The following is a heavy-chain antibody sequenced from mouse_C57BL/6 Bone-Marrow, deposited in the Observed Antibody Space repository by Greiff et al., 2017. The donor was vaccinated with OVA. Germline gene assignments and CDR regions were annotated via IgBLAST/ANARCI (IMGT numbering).Heavy chain of an antibody. V-gene: IGHV1-5*01. CDR2: IYPGNSDT. D-gene: IGHD1-1*01. CDR1: GYTFTSYW. Sequence: VQLQQSGTVLARPGASVKMSCKTSGYTFTSYWMHWVKQRPGQGLEWIGAIYPGNSDTSYNQKFKGKAKLTAVTSASTAYMELSSLTNEDSAVYYCTRYATTVVDWYFDVWGTGTTVTVSS. CDR3: TRYATTVVDWYFDV. J-gene: IGHJ1*03.